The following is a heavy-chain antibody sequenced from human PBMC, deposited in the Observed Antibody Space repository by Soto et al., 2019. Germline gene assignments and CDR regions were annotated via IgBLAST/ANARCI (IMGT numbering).Heavy chain of an antibody. CDR3: AREGGGYRFDY. Sequence: QVQLQESGPGLVKPSETLSLTCAVSGTSFRTYYWSWIRQPPGKGLEWIGYIFYSGHLKYNPSLRSRLTISVDPSKNQNALRLTSVTAADTAVYYCAREGGGYRFDYWGQGTLVTVSS. V-gene: IGHV4-59*01. J-gene: IGHJ4*02. D-gene: IGHD1-26*01. CDR2: IFYSGHL. CDR1: GTSFRTYY.